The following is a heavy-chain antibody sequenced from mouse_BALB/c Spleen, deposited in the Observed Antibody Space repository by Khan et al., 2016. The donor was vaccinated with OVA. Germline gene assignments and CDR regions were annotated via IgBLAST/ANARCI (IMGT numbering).Heavy chain of an antibody. CDR3: ARVGYAGTMDY. Sequence: QIQLVQSGPELKKPGETVKISCKASGYTFTNNGMNWVKQNPGKGLKWMGWINTYTGEPTYVDDFKGRFAFPLETTATTAYLQINNLKNEDTATYFCARVGYAGTMDYWGQGTSVTVSS. J-gene: IGHJ4*01. V-gene: IGHV9-3-1*01. CDR1: GYTFTNNG. D-gene: IGHD2-14*01. CDR2: INTYTGEP.